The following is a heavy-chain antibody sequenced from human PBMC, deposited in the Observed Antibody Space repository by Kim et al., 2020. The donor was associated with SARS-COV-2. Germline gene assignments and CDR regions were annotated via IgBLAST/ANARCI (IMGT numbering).Heavy chain of an antibody. Sequence: SVKVSCKASGFTFTSSAMQWVRQARGQRLEWIGWIVVGSGNTNYAQKFQERVTITRDMSTSTAYMELSSLRSEDTAVYYCAAEGCSSTSCYRPPVGYYYYYGMDVWGQGTTVTVSS. V-gene: IGHV1-58*02. J-gene: IGHJ6*02. CDR1: GFTFTSSA. CDR3: AAEGCSSTSCYRPPVGYYYYYGMDV. D-gene: IGHD2-2*01. CDR2: IVVGSGNT.